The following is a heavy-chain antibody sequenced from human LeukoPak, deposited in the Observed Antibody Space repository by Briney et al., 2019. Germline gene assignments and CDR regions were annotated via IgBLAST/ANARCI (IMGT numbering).Heavy chain of an antibody. CDR2: IQYSGST. V-gene: IGHV4-59*01. Sequence: SETLSLTCAVSGDSISSYYWSWIRQPPGKGLEWIGYIQYSGSTNYNPSLKSRVTISVDTSKNQFSLKLSSVTAADTAVYYCARVSWFPGTSYYYMDVWGKGTPVTVSS. CDR3: ARVSWFPGTSYYYMDV. CDR1: GDSISSYY. D-gene: IGHD1-1*01. J-gene: IGHJ6*03.